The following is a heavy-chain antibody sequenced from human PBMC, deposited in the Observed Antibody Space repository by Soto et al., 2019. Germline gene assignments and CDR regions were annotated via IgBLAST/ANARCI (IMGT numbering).Heavy chain of an antibody. CDR2: ISSSGTTI. CDR3: ARGGSLSGGYDY. D-gene: IGHD2-15*01. V-gene: IGHV3-11*01. J-gene: IGHJ4*02. CDR1: GFTFSDYY. Sequence: QVQLVESGGGLVKPGGSLRLSCAASGFTFSDYYMTWIRQAPGKGLEWLSYISSSGTTIFYADSVKGRFTISRDDAETSLYLQMNSLRAEDTAVYYCARGGSLSGGYDYWGQGTLVAVSS.